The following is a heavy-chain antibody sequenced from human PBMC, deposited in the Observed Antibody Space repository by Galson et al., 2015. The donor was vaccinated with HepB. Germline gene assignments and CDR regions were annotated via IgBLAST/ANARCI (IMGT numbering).Heavy chain of an antibody. D-gene: IGHD4-17*01. CDR2: ISSNGGST. V-gene: IGHV3-64D*06. CDR3: VKDLGSATVTTDWDY. Sequence: SLRLSCAASGFTFSSYAMHWVRQAPGKGLEYVSAISSNGGSTYYADSVKGRFTISRDNSKNTLYLQMSSLRAEDTAVYYCVKDLGSATVTTDWDYWGQGTLVTVSS. J-gene: IGHJ4*02. CDR1: GFTFSSYA.